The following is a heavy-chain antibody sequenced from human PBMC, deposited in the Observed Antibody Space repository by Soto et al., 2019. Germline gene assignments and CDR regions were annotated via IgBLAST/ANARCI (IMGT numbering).Heavy chain of an antibody. V-gene: IGHV4-59*01. CDR3: ASYSSSWTGVAY. CDR2: IYYSGST. CDR1: GGSISSYY. D-gene: IGHD6-13*01. J-gene: IGHJ4*02. Sequence: SETLSLTCTVSGGSISSYYWSWIRQPPGKGLEWIGYIYYSGSTNYNPSLKSRVTISVDASKNQFSLKLSSVTAADTAVYYCASYSSSWTGVAYWGQGTLVTVSS.